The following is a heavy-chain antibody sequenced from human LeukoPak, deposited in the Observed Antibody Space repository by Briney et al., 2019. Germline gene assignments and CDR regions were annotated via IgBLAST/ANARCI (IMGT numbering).Heavy chain of an antibody. D-gene: IGHD4-17*01. V-gene: IGHV3-11*06. CDR1: GFTFSDYD. Sequence: PGGSLRLSCAASGFTFSDYDMSWIRQAPGKGLEWVSYISSSSSYTNYADSVKGRFTISRDNAKNSLYLQMNSLRAEDTAVYYCARDHDYGALAWGQGTLVTVSS. CDR2: ISSSSSYT. J-gene: IGHJ5*02. CDR3: ARDHDYGALA.